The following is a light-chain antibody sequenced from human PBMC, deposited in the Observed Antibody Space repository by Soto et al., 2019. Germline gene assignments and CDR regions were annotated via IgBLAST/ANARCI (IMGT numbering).Light chain of an antibody. V-gene: IGLV2-18*02. Sequence: QSALTQPPSVSGSPGQSVTISCTGTSSDVGSYNRVSWYQQPPGTAPKLMIYEVSNRPSGVPDRFSGSKSGNTASLTISGLQPEDDADYYCNSYTSSNTYVFGTGTKLTVL. CDR1: SSDVGSYNR. CDR2: EVS. J-gene: IGLJ1*01. CDR3: NSYTSSNTYV.